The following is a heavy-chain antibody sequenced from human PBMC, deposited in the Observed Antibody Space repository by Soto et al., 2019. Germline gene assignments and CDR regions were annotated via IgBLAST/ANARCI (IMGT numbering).Heavy chain of an antibody. CDR2: ISYDGSNK. CDR1: GFTFSSYG. Sequence: GGSLRLSCAASGFTFSSYGMHWVRQAPGKGLEWVAVISYDGSNKYYADSVKGRFTISRDNSKNTLYLQMNSLRAEDTAVYYCAKVIGFGGSYYPKAYDYWGQGTLVTVSS. D-gene: IGHD1-26*01. CDR3: AKVIGFGGSYYPKAYDY. J-gene: IGHJ4*02. V-gene: IGHV3-30*18.